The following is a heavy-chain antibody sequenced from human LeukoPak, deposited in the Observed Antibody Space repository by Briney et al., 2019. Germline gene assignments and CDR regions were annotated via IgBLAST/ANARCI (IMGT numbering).Heavy chain of an antibody. Sequence: SETLSLTCTVSGASISSYYWGWIRQPPGKGLEWIGNIYYSGSTYYNPSLNSRVTISVDTSKNQLFLTLTSATAADTAVYYCAREYSSFDYWGQGILVTVSS. V-gene: IGHV4-39*07. CDR1: GASISSYY. CDR3: AREYSSFDY. D-gene: IGHD6-13*01. J-gene: IGHJ4*02. CDR2: IYYSGST.